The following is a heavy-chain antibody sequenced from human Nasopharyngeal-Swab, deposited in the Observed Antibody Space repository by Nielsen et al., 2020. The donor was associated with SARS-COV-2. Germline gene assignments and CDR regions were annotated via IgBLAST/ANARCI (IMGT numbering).Heavy chain of an antibody. J-gene: IGHJ4*02. CDR3: ASTPLDSSGYYYAFHY. CDR1: GFTFSRYT. V-gene: IGHV3-30-3*01. D-gene: IGHD3-22*01. Sequence: GESLKISCAASGFTFSRYTMHWVRQAPGKGLEWVAVISYDGSNKYYADSVKGRFIISRDISKSTLYLQMNSLRAEDTAVFYCASTPLDSSGYYYAFHYWGRGTLVTVSS. CDR2: ISYDGSNK.